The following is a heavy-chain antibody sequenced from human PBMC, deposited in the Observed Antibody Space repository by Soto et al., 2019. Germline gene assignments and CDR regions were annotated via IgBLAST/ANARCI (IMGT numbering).Heavy chain of an antibody. J-gene: IGHJ4*02. CDR1: GFTFSDYG. D-gene: IGHD3-3*01. CDR2: ISGSGDST. Sequence: PXVSLSLSCAASGFTFSDYGMTWVRQPPGQGLEWVSSISGSGDSTTYAVSVKGRFTISRDNSQNTLYLQLNGLTADDTAVYYCAKSSAFWNGYSSSYFDLWGQGTQVTVSS. CDR3: AKSSAFWNGYSSSYFDL. V-gene: IGHV3-23*01.